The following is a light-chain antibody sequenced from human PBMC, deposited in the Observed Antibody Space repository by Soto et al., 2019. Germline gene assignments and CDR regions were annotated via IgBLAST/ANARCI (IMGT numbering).Light chain of an antibody. Sequence: DIVMTQSPDSLAVSLGERATINCKSSQTILYSSNNKNYLTWYQQKPGQPPKPLIYWASTRESGVPDRFSGSGSGTDLPLTISSLQAEDVAVYYCQQYYSTPVTFGGGTKVEIK. CDR3: QQYYSTPVT. J-gene: IGKJ4*01. CDR1: QTILYSSNNKNY. V-gene: IGKV4-1*01. CDR2: WAS.